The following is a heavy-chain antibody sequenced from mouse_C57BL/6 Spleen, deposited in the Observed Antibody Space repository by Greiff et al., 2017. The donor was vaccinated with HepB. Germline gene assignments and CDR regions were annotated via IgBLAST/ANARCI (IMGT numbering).Heavy chain of an antibody. CDR2: IDPSDSYT. Sequence: QVQLKQPGAELVRPGTSVKLSCKASGYTFTSYWMHWVKQRPGQGLEWIGVIDPSDSYTNYNQKFKGKATLTVDTSSSTAYMQLSSLTSEDSAVYYCASRYDYDGYFDYWGQGTTLTVSS. J-gene: IGHJ2*01. CDR3: ASRYDYDGYFDY. V-gene: IGHV1-59*01. D-gene: IGHD2-4*01. CDR1: GYTFTSYW.